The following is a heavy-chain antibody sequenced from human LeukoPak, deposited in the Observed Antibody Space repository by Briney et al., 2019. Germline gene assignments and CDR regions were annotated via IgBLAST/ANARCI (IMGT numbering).Heavy chain of an antibody. Sequence: PSETLSLTCAVSGGSISSSSYYWGWIRQPPGKGLEWIGSIYYSGSTYYNPSLKSRVTISVDTSKNQFSLRLTSVTAADTAVYYCARFGQLGFDYWGQGTLVTDSS. D-gene: IGHD6-6*01. CDR1: GGSISSSSYY. CDR3: ARFGQLGFDY. V-gene: IGHV4-39*01. CDR2: IYYSGST. J-gene: IGHJ4*02.